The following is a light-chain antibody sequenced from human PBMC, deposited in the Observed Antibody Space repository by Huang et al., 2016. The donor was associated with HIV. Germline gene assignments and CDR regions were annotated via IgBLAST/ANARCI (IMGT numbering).Light chain of an antibody. CDR2: SVS. CDR3: QQYYNWPWT. CDR1: QYVGTS. Sequence: EIVVTQSPATLSVSPGEGATLSCRARQYVGTSLAWYQQKPGQSPRLVIHSVSTRATGFPARFSGSGSRTEFTLTITSLQTEDCALYYCQQYYNWPWTFGLGTKVEI. J-gene: IGKJ1*01. V-gene: IGKV3-15*01.